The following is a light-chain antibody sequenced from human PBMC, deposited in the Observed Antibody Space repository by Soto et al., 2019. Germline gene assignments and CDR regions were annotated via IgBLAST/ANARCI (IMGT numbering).Light chain of an antibody. Sequence: SYELTQPPSVSVSPGQTASITCSGDKLGDKYVCWYQQRPGQSPVLVIYQDRKRPSGIPERFSGSNSGNTATLTISGTQAMDEADYYCQAWDSSTVVFAGGTKVTVL. CDR2: QDR. V-gene: IGLV3-1*01. CDR3: QAWDSSTVV. CDR1: KLGDKY. J-gene: IGLJ2*01.